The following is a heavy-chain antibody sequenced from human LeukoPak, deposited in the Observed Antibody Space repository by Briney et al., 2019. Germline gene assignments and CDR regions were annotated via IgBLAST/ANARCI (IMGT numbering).Heavy chain of an antibody. J-gene: IGHJ4*02. CDR3: ARVPLAVAGLFDY. Sequence: GASVKVSCKASGYTFSSYAMHWVRQAPGQRLEWMGWINAGNGNTKYSQKFQGRVTITRDTSASTAYMELSSLRSEDTAVYYCARVPLAVAGLFDYWGQGTLVTVSS. CDR1: GYTFSSYA. D-gene: IGHD6-19*01. CDR2: INAGNGNT. V-gene: IGHV1-3*01.